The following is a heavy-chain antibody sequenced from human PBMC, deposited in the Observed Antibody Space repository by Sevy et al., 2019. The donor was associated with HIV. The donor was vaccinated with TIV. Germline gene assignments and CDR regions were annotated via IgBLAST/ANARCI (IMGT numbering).Heavy chain of an antibody. CDR3: AREGGYTSAWSPGNY. J-gene: IGHJ4*02. Sequence: WGSLRLSCAASGVTFNTHAMHWVRQAPGKGLEWVALISYDGIIKYYADSVKGRLTISRDNSKNTLSLQMNSLRIEDTAVYYCAREGGYTSAWSPGNYWGQGTLVTVSS. D-gene: IGHD6-19*01. CDR2: ISYDGIIK. V-gene: IGHV3-30*04. CDR1: GVTFNTHA.